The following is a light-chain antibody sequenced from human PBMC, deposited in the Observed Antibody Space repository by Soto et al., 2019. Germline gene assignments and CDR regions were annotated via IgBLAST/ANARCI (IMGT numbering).Light chain of an antibody. V-gene: IGLV2-14*01. CDR3: SSHTSSSLYV. J-gene: IGLJ1*01. Sequence: QSVLTQPASVSGSPGQSITISCTGTSSDVGGYNYVSWYQQHPGKAPKLMIYDVSNRPSGVSNRFSGPKSGNTASLTISGLQADDEADYRCSSHTSSSLYVFGTGTKVTV. CDR1: SSDVGGYNY. CDR2: DVS.